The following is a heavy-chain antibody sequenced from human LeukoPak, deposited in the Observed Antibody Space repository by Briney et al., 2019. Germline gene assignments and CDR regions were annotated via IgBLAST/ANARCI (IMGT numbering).Heavy chain of an antibody. V-gene: IGHV4-34*01. CDR2: INHSGST. CDR1: GGSFSGYY. Sequence: PSETLSLTCAVYGGSFSGYYWSWIRQPPGKGLEWIGEINHSGSTNYNPSLKSRVTISVDTSKIQFSLKLSSVTAADTAVYYCARVTSIAAANFDIWGQGTMVTVSS. J-gene: IGHJ3*02. D-gene: IGHD6-13*01. CDR3: ARVTSIAAANFDI.